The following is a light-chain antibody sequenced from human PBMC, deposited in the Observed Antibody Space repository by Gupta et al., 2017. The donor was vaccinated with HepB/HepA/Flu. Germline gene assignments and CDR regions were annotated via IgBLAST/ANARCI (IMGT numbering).Light chain of an antibody. V-gene: IGKV1-5*03. Sequence: DIQMTQPPSTLSASVGDRVTITCRASQSISRWVAWYQQKPGKAPKVLIYEASSLESGVPSRFSGSGSGTEFTLTISSLQPDDFATYYCQQYNTYWTFGQGTKLEIK. CDR3: QQYNTYWT. J-gene: IGKJ1*01. CDR2: EAS. CDR1: QSISRW.